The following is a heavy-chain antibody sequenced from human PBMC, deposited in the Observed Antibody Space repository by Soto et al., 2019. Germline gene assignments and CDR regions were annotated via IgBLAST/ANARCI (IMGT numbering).Heavy chain of an antibody. CDR3: ARNSVPAPEFDY. V-gene: IGHV4-59*08. CDR1: DDSIRTHY. J-gene: IGHJ4*02. D-gene: IGHD2-2*01. CDR2: IYYSGST. Sequence: PSETLSLTCTVSDDSIRTHYLSWIRQPPGKGLEWIGYIYYSGSTNYNPSLKSRVTISVDTSKNQFSLKLSSVTAADTAVYYCARNSVPAPEFDYRGQGTLVTVSS.